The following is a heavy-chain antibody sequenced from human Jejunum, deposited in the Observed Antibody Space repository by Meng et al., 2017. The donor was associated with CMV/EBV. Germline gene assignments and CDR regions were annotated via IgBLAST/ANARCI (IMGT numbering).Heavy chain of an antibody. J-gene: IGHJ4*02. V-gene: IGHV3-48*04. CDR1: GFTFSAYS. CDR3: VRDVADGTSAGLGY. CDR2: INGRSSGI. Sequence: GFTFSAYSMNWVRQAPRKGLQWVSCINGRSSGIKYTDSVEGRFTISRDNAKNSLYLQMNSLRAEDTAVYYCVRDVADGTSAGLGYWGQGTLVTVSS. D-gene: IGHD1/OR15-1a*01.